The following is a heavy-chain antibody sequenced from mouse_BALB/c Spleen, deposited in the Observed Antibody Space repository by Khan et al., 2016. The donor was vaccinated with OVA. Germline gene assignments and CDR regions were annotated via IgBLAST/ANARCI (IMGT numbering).Heavy chain of an antibody. V-gene: IGHV1-5*01. CDR3: TRGGYSSFAY. J-gene: IGHJ3*01. D-gene: IGHD1-3*01. Sequence: VQLQQSGTVLARPGASVKMSCKASGYSFTSYLIHWVKQRPGQGLEWIGDIYPGNSDTSYNQKFKDKAKLTAGTSARTAYMELSSLTNEDSAVYYCTRGGYSSFAYWGQGTLVTVSA. CDR2: IYPGNSDT. CDR1: GYSFTSYL.